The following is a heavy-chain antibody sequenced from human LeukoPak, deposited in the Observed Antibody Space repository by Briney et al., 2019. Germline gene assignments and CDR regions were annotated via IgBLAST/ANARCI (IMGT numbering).Heavy chain of an antibody. Sequence: PGRSLRLSCAASGFTFSSYGMHWVRQAPGKGLEWVAVISYDGSNKYYADSVKGRSTISRDNSKNTLYLQMNSLRAEDTAVYYCAKEVDGVDLYYYYYYGMDVWGQGTTVTVSS. CDR3: AKEVDGVDLYYYYYYGMDV. CDR2: ISYDGSNK. CDR1: GFTFSSYG. V-gene: IGHV3-30*18. D-gene: IGHD3-3*01. J-gene: IGHJ6*02.